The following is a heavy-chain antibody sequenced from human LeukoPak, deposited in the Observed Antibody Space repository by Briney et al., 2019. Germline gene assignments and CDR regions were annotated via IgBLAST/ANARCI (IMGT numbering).Heavy chain of an antibody. CDR2: INHSGST. CDR1: GGSFSGYY. D-gene: IGHD6-13*01. V-gene: IGHV4-34*01. CDR3: ARTPYSSSWYRHYYYYYGMDV. J-gene: IGHJ6*02. Sequence: PSETLSLTCAVYGGSFSGYYWSWIRQPPGKGLEWIGEINHSGSTNYNPSLKSRVTISVDTSKNQFSLKLSSVTAADTAVYYCARTPYSSSWYRHYYYYYGMDVWDQGTTVTVSS.